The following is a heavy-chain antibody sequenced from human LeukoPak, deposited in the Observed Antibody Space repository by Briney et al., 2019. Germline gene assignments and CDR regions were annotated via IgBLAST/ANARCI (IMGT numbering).Heavy chain of an antibody. V-gene: IGHV3-7*05. CDR3: ARGTGYNTFDY. CDR2: IKESGSGK. J-gene: IGHJ4*02. Sequence: GGSLRLSCAASGFTFSSYYMSWVRQAPGKGLEWVASIKESGSGKYYADSVKGRFTISRDNAKNSLFLQMNSLRAEDTAVYYCARGTGYNTFDYWGQGTLVTVSS. CDR1: GFTFSSYY. D-gene: IGHD5-24*01.